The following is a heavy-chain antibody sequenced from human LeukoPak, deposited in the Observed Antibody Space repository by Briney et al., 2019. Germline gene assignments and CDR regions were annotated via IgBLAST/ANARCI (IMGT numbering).Heavy chain of an antibody. V-gene: IGHV4-59*01. Sequence: ASETLSLTCTVSGGSISSYYWSWIRQPPGKGLEWIGYIYYSGSTNYNPSLKSRVTISVDTSKNQFSLKLSSVTAADTAVYYCARRFPSYYDSSGYAPGDDAFDIWGQGTMVTVSS. J-gene: IGHJ3*02. CDR3: ARRFPSYYDSSGYAPGDDAFDI. CDR1: GGSISSYY. CDR2: IYYSGST. D-gene: IGHD3-22*01.